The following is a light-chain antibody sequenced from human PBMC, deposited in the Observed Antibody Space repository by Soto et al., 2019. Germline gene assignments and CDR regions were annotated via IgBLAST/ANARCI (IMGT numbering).Light chain of an antibody. CDR3: QQHYTTSLT. J-gene: IGKJ4*02. Sequence: DIQMTQSPSTLSASVGDRVTISCRASQSISTWLNWYQQKPGKAPELLIYDASSLQSGVPPRFSGSGSGTAFILTISRRQPDDFATYYCQQHYTTSLTFGGGTKVEIK. V-gene: IGKV1-5*01. CDR2: DAS. CDR1: QSISTW.